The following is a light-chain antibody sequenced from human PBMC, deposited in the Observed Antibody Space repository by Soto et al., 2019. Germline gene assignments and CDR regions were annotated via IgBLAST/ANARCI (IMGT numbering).Light chain of an antibody. CDR2: NAS. J-gene: IGKJ4*01. V-gene: IGKV3-11*01. CDR1: QTVVVY. Sequence: IVLPYSPSTLSLSPWGRATLSFMSMQTVVVYLAWYQQNAGQAPRLLIYNASNGATGIPARFSGSGSGTDFTLTISSLEPEDFAVYYCQQCSNWPLTFGRGTKVDIK. CDR3: QQCSNWPLT.